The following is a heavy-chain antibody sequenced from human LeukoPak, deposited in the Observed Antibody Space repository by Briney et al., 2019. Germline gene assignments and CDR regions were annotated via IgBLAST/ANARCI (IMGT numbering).Heavy chain of an antibody. CDR2: ISSSSSTI. D-gene: IGHD6-13*01. Sequence: GGSLRLSCAASGFTFNSFTMNWVRQAPGKGLEWVSYISSSSSTIYYAASVKGRFTISRDNSKNTLYLQMNSLRAEDTAVYYCAKDKSSSWSRLYYFDYWGQGTLVTVSS. J-gene: IGHJ4*02. V-gene: IGHV3-48*01. CDR3: AKDKSSSWSRLYYFDY. CDR1: GFTFNSFT.